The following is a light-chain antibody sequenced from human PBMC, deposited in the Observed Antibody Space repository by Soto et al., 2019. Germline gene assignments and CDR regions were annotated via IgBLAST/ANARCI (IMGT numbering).Light chain of an antibody. CDR3: CSYAGSLRV. CDR1: SSDVGSYNL. Sequence: QSALTQPASVYGSPGQSITISCTGTSSDVGSYNLVSWYQQHPGKAPKLMIYEVSKRPSGVSNRFSGSKSGNTASLTISGLQAEDEADYYCCSYAGSLRVFGGGTKLTVL. J-gene: IGLJ2*01. CDR2: EVS. V-gene: IGLV2-23*02.